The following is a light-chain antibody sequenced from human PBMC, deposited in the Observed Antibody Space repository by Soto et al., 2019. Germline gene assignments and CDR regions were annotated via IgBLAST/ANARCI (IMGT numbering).Light chain of an antibody. Sequence: QSVLTQPASVSGSPGQSITISCTGSSSDVGGYNYVSWYQQHPGKAPKLMIYEVSHRPSGVSNRFSGSKSGSTASLTISGLQAEDEADYYCSSYIGNSNLIFGGGTKLTVL. CDR3: SSYIGNSNLI. V-gene: IGLV2-14*01. J-gene: IGLJ2*01. CDR2: EVS. CDR1: SSDVGGYNY.